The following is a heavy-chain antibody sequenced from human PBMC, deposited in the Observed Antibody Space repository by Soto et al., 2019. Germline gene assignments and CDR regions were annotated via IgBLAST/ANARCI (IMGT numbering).Heavy chain of an antibody. CDR1: GASVSDHYW. Sequence: VQLQESGPGLVNPSGTLSLTCAISGASVSDHYWWSWVRQPPGQGLEWIGEVYHSGTTYQNPSLSSRVTISSDKSTIEVCLRLTSLTAPDTAVYYCAFCSSVRCSAAFGIWGQGTMVTIST. V-gene: IGHV4-4*02. CDR3: AFCSSVRCSAAFGI. J-gene: IGHJ3*02. CDR2: VYHSGTT. D-gene: IGHD2-2*01.